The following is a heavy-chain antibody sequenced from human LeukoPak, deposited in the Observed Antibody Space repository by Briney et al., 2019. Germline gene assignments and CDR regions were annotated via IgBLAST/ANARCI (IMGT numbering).Heavy chain of an antibody. Sequence: GGSLRLSCAASGFTFSSYAMSWVRQAPGKGLEWVSAISGSGGSTYYADSVKGRFTISRDNAKDSLYLQMNSLRAEDTAVYYCAKGDRYSSWWGQGTLVTVSS. CDR2: ISGSGGST. V-gene: IGHV3-23*01. D-gene: IGHD6-13*01. CDR3: AKGDRYSSW. J-gene: IGHJ4*02. CDR1: GFTFSSYA.